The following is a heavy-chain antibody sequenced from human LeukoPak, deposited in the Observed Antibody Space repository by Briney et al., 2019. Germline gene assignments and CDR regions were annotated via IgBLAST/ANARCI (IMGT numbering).Heavy chain of an antibody. D-gene: IGHD5-24*01. Sequence: GGSLRLSCTASGFTFSNYWMSWVRQAPGKGPEWVANIKQDGSEKYYVDSVKGRFTISRDNAKNSLYLQMNSLRAEDTAVYYCARVPSGMATTFDYWGQGTLVTVSS. V-gene: IGHV3-7*05. J-gene: IGHJ4*02. CDR2: IKQDGSEK. CDR3: ARVPSGMATTFDY. CDR1: GFTFSNYW.